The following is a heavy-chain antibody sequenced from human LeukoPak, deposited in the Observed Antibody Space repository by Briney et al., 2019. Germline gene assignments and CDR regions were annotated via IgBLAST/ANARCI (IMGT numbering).Heavy chain of an antibody. J-gene: IGHJ4*02. V-gene: IGHV1-69-2*01. Sequence: ASVKISCKVSGYASTDYYMHWVQQAPGKGLEWMGLVDPEDGETIYAERFQGRVTITADTSTDTAYMELSSLRSEDTAVYYCATHTNGVLSDYWGQGTLVTVSS. CDR2: VDPEDGET. D-gene: IGHD2-8*01. CDR1: GYASTDYY. CDR3: ATHTNGVLSDY.